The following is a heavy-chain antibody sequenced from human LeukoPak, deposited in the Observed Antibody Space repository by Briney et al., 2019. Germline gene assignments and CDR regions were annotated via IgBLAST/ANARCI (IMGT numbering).Heavy chain of an antibody. Sequence: ASVKVSCKACGYTFTGYDVNWVRQAPGQGPEWMGWMNPNSGNTGYAQKFQGRVSMTRDTSINTAYMELSSLGSEDTAVYYCARGISGYSYGYCDCWGQGTLVTVSS. CDR2: MNPNSGNT. CDR3: ARGISGYSYGYCDC. D-gene: IGHD5-18*01. J-gene: IGHJ4*02. V-gene: IGHV1-8*01. CDR1: GYTFTGYD.